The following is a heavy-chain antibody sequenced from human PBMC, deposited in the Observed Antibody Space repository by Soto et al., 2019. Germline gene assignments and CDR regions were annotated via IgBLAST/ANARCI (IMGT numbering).Heavy chain of an antibody. D-gene: IGHD6-13*01. CDR2: IRSKAYGGTT. Sequence: PGGSLRLSCTASGFTFGDYSMSWFRQAPGKGLERVGFIRSKAYGGTTEYAASVKGRFTISRDDSKSIAYLQMNSLKTEDTAVYYCTREVAAAAYYYYGMDVWGQGTTVTVSS. CDR3: TREVAAAAYYYYGMDV. J-gene: IGHJ6*02. CDR1: GFTFGDYS. V-gene: IGHV3-49*03.